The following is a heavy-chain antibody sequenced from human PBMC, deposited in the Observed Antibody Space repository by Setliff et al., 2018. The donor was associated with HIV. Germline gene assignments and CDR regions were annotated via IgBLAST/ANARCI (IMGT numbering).Heavy chain of an antibody. Sequence: ASVKVSCKAPGLDFTDSVMQWVRLAGGQRLEWIGWIILDSGHTDYAQRFQGRVTITSDMYTSTGYMELSSLISEDTAMYYCAIRPSGYASGQFAAWGQGTLVTVSS. CDR2: IILDSGHT. CDR1: GLDFTDSV. D-gene: IGHD5-12*01. J-gene: IGHJ5*02. V-gene: IGHV1-58*02. CDR3: AIRPSGYASGQFAA.